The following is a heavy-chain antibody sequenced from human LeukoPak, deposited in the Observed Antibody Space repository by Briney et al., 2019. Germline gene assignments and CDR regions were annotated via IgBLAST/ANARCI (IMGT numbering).Heavy chain of an antibody. Sequence: GASVKVSCKASGYTFTSYGISWVRQAPGQGLEWMGWISAYNGNTNYAQKLQGRVTMTTDTSTSTAYMELRSLRSDDTAVYYCAKEGQQQSPANWFDPWGQGTLVTVSS. J-gene: IGHJ5*02. CDR2: ISAYNGNT. D-gene: IGHD6-13*01. CDR1: GYTFTSYG. V-gene: IGHV1-18*01. CDR3: AKEGQQQSPANWFDP.